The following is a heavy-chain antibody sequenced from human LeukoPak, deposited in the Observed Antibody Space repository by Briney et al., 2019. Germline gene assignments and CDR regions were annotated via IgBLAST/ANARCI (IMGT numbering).Heavy chain of an antibody. CDR2: IYSDGTI. CDR1: GLTVSSNY. J-gene: IGHJ4*02. V-gene: IGHV3-66*01. D-gene: IGHD2-15*01. Sequence: GGSERLSCAASGLTVSSNYMSWVRQVQGKGLEWVSVIYSDGTISYADSVKGRFTISRDNSENTLYLQMNSLRVEDTAVYYCAREVGGGASGQWGQGTLVTVSS. CDR3: AREVGGGASGQ.